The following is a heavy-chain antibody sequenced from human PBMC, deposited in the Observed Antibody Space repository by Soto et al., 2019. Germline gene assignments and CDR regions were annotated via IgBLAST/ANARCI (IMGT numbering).Heavy chain of an antibody. CDR1: GFIVSNNY. J-gene: IGHJ4*02. CDR3: ARALKRALLDY. V-gene: IGHV3-53*01. CDR2: IYPGGST. Sequence: EVQLVESGGGLIQPGGSLRLSCAGSGFIVSNNYMNWVRQAPGKGLEWVSVIYPGGSTYYADSVKDRFTISRDNSMNTVYLQMNSRRAEDRAMYYCARALKRALLDYWGQGTLVTVSS.